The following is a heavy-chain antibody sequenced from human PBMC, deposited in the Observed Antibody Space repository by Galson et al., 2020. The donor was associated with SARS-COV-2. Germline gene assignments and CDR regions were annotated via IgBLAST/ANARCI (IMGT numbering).Heavy chain of an antibody. CDR2: FYPSGNT. Sequence: SETLSLTCTVSGYSVSTTNYWGWVRQPPGRGLEWIGSFYPSGNTYYNPSLKSRVTISVDTSKNQFSLRLDSVTAADTALYYCARQGVNMIVLVTVPGWYFDLWGRGTLVTVSS. CDR1: GYSVSTTNY. J-gene: IGHJ2*01. D-gene: IGHD3-22*01. CDR3: ARQGVNMIVLVTVPGWYFDL. V-gene: IGHV4-38-2*02.